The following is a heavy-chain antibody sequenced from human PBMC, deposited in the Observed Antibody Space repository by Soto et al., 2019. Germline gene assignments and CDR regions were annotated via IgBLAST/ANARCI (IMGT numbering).Heavy chain of an antibody. V-gene: IGHV4-59*01. D-gene: IGHD3-10*01. Sequence: PSETLSLTCTVSGGSISSYYWSWIRQPPGKGLEWIGYIYYSGSTNYNPSLKSRVTISVDTSKNQFSLKLSSVTAADTAVYYCARYPFVRSSYYCLGSQDYYHYGMDVWGQGSTVPVSS. CDR2: IYYSGST. CDR1: GGSISSYY. J-gene: IGHJ6*02. CDR3: ARYPFVRSSYYCLGSQDYYHYGMDV.